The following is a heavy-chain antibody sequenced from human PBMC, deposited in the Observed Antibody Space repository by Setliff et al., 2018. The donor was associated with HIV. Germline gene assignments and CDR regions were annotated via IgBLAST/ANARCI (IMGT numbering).Heavy chain of an antibody. CDR2: INPKSGGT. J-gene: IGHJ3*02. Sequence: ASVKVSCKASGYTFTGYYMHWVRQAPGQGPEWLGRINPKSGGTRYAQKFQGRVSMTRDTAISTAYMELSRLRSDDSAVYYCARLPFITIFGVLNGDDGFDIWGQGTMVTVSS. V-gene: IGHV1-2*06. CDR3: ARLPFITIFGVLNGDDGFDI. CDR1: GYTFTGYY. D-gene: IGHD3-3*01.